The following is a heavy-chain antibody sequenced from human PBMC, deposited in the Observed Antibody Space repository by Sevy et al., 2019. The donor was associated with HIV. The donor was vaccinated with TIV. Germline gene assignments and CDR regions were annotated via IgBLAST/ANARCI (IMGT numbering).Heavy chain of an antibody. Sequence: ASVKVSCKASGYTFTSYDINWVRQATGQGLEWMGWMNPNSGNTGYAQKFQGRVTMTRNTSISTAYMELSSRRSEDTAVYYCAVGRGSPVVYFDYWGQGTLVTVSS. CDR1: GYTFTSYD. CDR2: MNPNSGNT. D-gene: IGHD1-26*01. CDR3: AVGRGSPVVYFDY. V-gene: IGHV1-8*01. J-gene: IGHJ4*02.